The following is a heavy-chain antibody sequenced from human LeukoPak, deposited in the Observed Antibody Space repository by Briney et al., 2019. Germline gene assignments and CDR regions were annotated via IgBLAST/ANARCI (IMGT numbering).Heavy chain of an antibody. D-gene: IGHD2-2*01. V-gene: IGHV1-18*01. CDR3: ARVVDCSSTSCSAPSSWFDP. CDR2: ISAYNGNT. CDR1: GYTFTSYG. Sequence: GASVKVSCKASGYTFTSYGISWVRQAPGQGLEWKGWISAYNGNTNYAQKLQGRVTMTTDTSTSTAYMELRSLRSDDTAVYYCARVVDCSSTSCSAPSSWFDPWGQGTLVTVSS. J-gene: IGHJ5*02.